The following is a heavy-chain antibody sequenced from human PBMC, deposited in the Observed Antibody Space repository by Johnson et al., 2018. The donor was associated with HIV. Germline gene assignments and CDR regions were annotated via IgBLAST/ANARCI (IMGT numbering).Heavy chain of an antibody. CDR1: GFTFSSYG. CDR2: IYSGGST. D-gene: IGHD5-18*01. Sequence: QVQLVESGGGVVQPGGSLRLSCAASGFTFSSYGMHWVRQAPGKGLEWVSVIYSGGSTYYADSVKGRFTISRDNSKNTLYLQMNSLKAEDTAVYYCARESSAGEYSYGYDAFDIWGQGTMVTVSS. CDR3: ARESSAGEYSYGYDAFDI. J-gene: IGHJ3*02. V-gene: IGHV3-NL1*01.